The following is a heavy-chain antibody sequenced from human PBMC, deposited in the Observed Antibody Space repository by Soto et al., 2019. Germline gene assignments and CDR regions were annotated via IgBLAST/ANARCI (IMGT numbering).Heavy chain of an antibody. CDR3: ARERNGVVRGVKDCYGMDV. CDR2: IIPIFGTA. CDR1: GGTFSSYA. J-gene: IGHJ6*02. V-gene: IGHV1-69*13. D-gene: IGHD3-10*02. Sequence: SVKVSCKASGGTFSSYAISWVRQAPGQGLEWMGGIIPIFGTANYAQKFQGRVTITADESTSTAYMELSSLRSEDTAVYYCARERNGVVRGVKDCYGMDVWGQGTTVPVSS.